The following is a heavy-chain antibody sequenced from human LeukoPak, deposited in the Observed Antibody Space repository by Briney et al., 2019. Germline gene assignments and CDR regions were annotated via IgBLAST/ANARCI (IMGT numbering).Heavy chain of an antibody. V-gene: IGHV5-51*01. D-gene: IGHD3-22*01. Sequence: GESLKISCKASGYRFTNYWIGWVRQMPGKGLEWMAIIYPGDSETRYSPSFQGQVTISADKSISTAYLQWSSLKASDTAMYYCARQTYDSSGYSFDYWGQGTLVTVSS. CDR3: ARQTYDSSGYSFDY. CDR2: IYPGDSET. J-gene: IGHJ4*02. CDR1: GYRFTNYW.